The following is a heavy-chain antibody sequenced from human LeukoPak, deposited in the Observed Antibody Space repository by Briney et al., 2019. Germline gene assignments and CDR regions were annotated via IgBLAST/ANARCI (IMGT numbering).Heavy chain of an antibody. J-gene: IGHJ4*01. CDR3: ARDRVGGDLTGVSLY. CDR1: GYLFANFG. D-gene: IGHD4-17*01. V-gene: IGHV1-18*01. Sequence: ASVKVSCKASGYLFANFGLTWVRQAPGQGLEGMGWISAYNGNTHYAQKFRGRLTLTTETSTSTAYLELRSLKSDDTAVYYCARDRVGGDLTGVSLYWGQGTLVTVSS. CDR2: ISAYNGNT.